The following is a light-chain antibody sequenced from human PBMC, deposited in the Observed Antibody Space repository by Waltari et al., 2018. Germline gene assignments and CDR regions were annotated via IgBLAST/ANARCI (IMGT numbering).Light chain of an antibody. CDR2: GAS. CDR3: QQSYTAPFT. J-gene: IGKJ3*01. V-gene: IGKV1-39*01. CDR1: QSISTS. Sequence: DIQMTQSPPSLSASVGDRVTITCRATQSISTSLNWYQPKAGKSPKLLIYGASTLERGVPSRFSGSGSGTDFTLTINSLRPEDFATYYCQQSYTAPFTFGPGTRVDLK.